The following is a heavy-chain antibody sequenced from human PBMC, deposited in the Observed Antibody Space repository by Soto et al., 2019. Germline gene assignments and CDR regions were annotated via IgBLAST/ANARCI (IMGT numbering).Heavy chain of an antibody. Sequence: SETLSLTCTVSGGSVTSGRYYWSWIRQPPGKGLEWIGYIYYSGSTNYNPSLKSRVTMSVDTSKNQFSLKVSSVTAADTAVYYCARSGSGYSGYDYFDSWGQGTLVTVSS. CDR2: IYYSGST. D-gene: IGHD5-12*01. V-gene: IGHV4-61*01. CDR1: GGSVTSGRYY. J-gene: IGHJ4*02. CDR3: ARSGSGYSGYDYFDS.